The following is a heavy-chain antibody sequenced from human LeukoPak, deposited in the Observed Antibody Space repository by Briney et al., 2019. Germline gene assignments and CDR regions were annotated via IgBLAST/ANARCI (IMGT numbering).Heavy chain of an antibody. CDR2: IIPIFGTT. CDR3: ARDRWGTDYDSSGYYLFDY. D-gene: IGHD3-22*01. J-gene: IGHJ4*02. V-gene: IGHV1-69*05. Sequence: SVKVSCKASGGTFSSYAISWVRQAPGQGLEWMGRIIPIFGTTNYAQKFQGRVTITTDESTSTAYMELSSLRSEDTAVYYCARDRWGTDYDSSGYYLFDYWGQGTLVTVSS. CDR1: GGTFSSYA.